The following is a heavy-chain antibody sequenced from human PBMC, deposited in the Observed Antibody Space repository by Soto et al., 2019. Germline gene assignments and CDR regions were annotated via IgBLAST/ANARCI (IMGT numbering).Heavy chain of an antibody. J-gene: IGHJ5*02. V-gene: IGHV4-39*02. D-gene: IGHD2-2*01. CDR2: IFYTGTT. CDR3: ARLVVVAPVANA. CDR1: GGSISYNSYY. Sequence: SETLSLTCSVSGGSISYNSYYWGWIRQPPGKGLEWVGGIFYTGTTYYSPSLKDRVTISVDTSKNSFSLNLTSVTAADTAVYFCARLVVVAPVANAWGQGTLGTVSS.